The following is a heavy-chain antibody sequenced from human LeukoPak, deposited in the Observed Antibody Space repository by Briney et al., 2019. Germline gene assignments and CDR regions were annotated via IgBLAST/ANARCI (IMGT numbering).Heavy chain of an antibody. D-gene: IGHD2-2*02. CDR1: GGSFSGYY. Sequence: TSETLSLTCAVYGGSFSGYYWSWIRQPPGKGLEWIGEINHSGSTNYNPSLKSRVTISVDTSKNQFSLTLSSVTAADTAVYSCARGYCSSTSCYIGGWLDYWGQGTLVTVSS. V-gene: IGHV4-34*01. J-gene: IGHJ4*02. CDR2: INHSGST. CDR3: ARGYCSSTSCYIGGWLDY.